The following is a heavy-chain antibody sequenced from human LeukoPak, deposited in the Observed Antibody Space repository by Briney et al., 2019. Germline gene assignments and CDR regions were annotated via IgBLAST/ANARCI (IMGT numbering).Heavy chain of an antibody. Sequence: ASVTVSFKSSGYTFTFHYMYWVRQAPGQGLEWMGWINPNSGDTNYAQKFQGRVTMTRDTSISTAYMDLNRLTSDDTAVYYCARRLTTSQDLDYWGQGTLVTVSS. CDR3: ARRLTTSQDLDY. D-gene: IGHD2-2*01. V-gene: IGHV1-2*02. CDR2: INPNSGDT. J-gene: IGHJ4*02. CDR1: GYTFTFHY.